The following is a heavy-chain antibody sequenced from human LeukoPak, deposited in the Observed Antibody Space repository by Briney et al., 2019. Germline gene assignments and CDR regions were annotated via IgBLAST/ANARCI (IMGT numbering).Heavy chain of an antibody. J-gene: IGHJ5*02. D-gene: IGHD3-3*01. V-gene: IGHV4-4*09. CDR3: ARHTKYYDFWSGYHNWFDP. Sequence: SETLSLTCTVSGGSISSYYWSWIRQPPGKGLERIGYIYTSGSSNYNPSLKSRVTISVDTSKNQFSLKLSSVTAADTAVYYCARHTKYYDFWSGYHNWFDPWGQGTLVTVSS. CDR2: IYTSGSS. CDR1: GGSISSYY.